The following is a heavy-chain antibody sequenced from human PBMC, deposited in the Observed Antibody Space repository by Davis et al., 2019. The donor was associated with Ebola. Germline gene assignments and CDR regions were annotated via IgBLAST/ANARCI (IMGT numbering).Heavy chain of an antibody. V-gene: IGHV3-21*01. Sequence: GESLKISCAASGFTFTSYSLNWARQAPGKGLEWVSSISTFSTYMYYADSVKGRFTISRDNAKSSLFLQMNSLRAEDTAVYYCARDMMTLAYYGSGSNYFDYWGQGALVTVSS. CDR2: ISTFSTYM. D-gene: IGHD3-10*01. J-gene: IGHJ4*02. CDR1: GFTFTSYS. CDR3: ARDMMTLAYYGSGSNYFDY.